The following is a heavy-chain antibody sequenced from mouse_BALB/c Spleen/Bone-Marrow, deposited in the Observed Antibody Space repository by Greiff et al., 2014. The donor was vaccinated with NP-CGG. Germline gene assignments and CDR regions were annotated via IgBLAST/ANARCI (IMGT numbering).Heavy chain of an antibody. J-gene: IGHJ4*01. D-gene: IGHD2-10*02. CDR2: IYPGTGTT. CDR1: GYIFTSYW. V-gene: IGHV1S132*01. Sequence: VQLQQSEAELVRPGASVKLSCTTSGYIFTSYWIHWVKQRSGQGLEWIARIYPGTGTTFYNEKFKGKATLTADQSSSTAYLQLSSLKSEDSAVYFCAREYGNYNYALDYWGQGTSVTVSS. CDR3: AREYGNYNYALDY.